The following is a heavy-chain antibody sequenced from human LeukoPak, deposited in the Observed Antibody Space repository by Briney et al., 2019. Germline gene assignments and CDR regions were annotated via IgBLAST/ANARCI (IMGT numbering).Heavy chain of an antibody. Sequence: SETLSLTCTVSGGSISSYYWSWIRQPAGKGLEWIGRIYTSGGTNYNPSLKSRVTISVDTSKNQFSLKLSSVTAADTAVYYCARDDRVRWPRGSYGMDVWGQGTTVTVSS. CDR2: IYTSGGT. J-gene: IGHJ6*02. V-gene: IGHV4-4*07. D-gene: IGHD3-16*01. CDR3: ARDDRVRWPRGSYGMDV. CDR1: GGSISSYY.